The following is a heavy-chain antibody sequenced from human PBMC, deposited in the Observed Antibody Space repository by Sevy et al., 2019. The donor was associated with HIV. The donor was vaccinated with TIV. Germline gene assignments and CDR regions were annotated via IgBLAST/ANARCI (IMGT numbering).Heavy chain of an antibody. Sequence: GGSLRLSCAASGFTFISYGMHWVRQAPGKGLEWVAVISYDGSNKYYADSVKGRFTNSRDNSKNTLYLQVNSLREEDTAEYYCAKDAYGSGSSNGDYWGQGTLVTVSS. CDR3: AKDAYGSGSSNGDY. V-gene: IGHV3-30*18. D-gene: IGHD3-10*01. J-gene: IGHJ4*02. CDR1: GFTFISYG. CDR2: ISYDGSNK.